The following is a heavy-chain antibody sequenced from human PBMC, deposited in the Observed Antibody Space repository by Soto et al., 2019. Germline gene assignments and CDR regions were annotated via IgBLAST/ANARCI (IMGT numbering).Heavy chain of an antibody. Sequence: QITLKESGPTLVKPTQTLTLTCTFSGFSLSTSGVGVGWIRQPPGKALEWLALIYWDDDKRYSPSLKSRLTITKDTSKHQVVLTMTNMDPVDTATYYCAHRSGSGYDFDYWGQGTLVTVSS. CDR3: AHRSGSGYDFDY. CDR1: GFSLSTSGVG. D-gene: IGHD3-22*01. J-gene: IGHJ4*02. V-gene: IGHV2-5*02. CDR2: IYWDDDK.